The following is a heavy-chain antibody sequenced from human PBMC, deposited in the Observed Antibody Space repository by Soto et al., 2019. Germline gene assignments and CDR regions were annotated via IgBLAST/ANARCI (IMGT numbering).Heavy chain of an antibody. V-gene: IGHV1-69*06. J-gene: IGHJ6*02. Sequence: SVKVSCKSSVGTFNSYTISWLRQAPGQGLEWMGGFVTKFGTTNYAPKFQGRLTITADKSSGTSYMEMSSLGSEDTAVYYCARHLGGGHVVVLSYYFNAMDVWGQGTTVTVSS. CDR1: VGTFNSYT. D-gene: IGHD3-22*01. CDR2: FVTKFGTT. CDR3: ARHLGGGHVVVLSYYFNAMDV.